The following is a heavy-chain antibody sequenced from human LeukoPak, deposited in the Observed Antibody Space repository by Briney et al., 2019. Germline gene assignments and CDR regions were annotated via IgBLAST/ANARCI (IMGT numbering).Heavy chain of an antibody. CDR3: AKDRAPVVVAASPGPLEYFQH. CDR2: ISGSGGST. CDR1: GFTFSSYA. J-gene: IGHJ1*01. Sequence: GGSLRLSCAASGFTFSSYAMSWVRQAPGKGLEWVSAISGSGGSTYYADSVKGRFTISRDNSKNTLYLQMNSLRAEDTAVYYCAKDRAPVVVAASPGPLEYFQHWGQGTLVTVSS. D-gene: IGHD2-15*01. V-gene: IGHV3-23*01.